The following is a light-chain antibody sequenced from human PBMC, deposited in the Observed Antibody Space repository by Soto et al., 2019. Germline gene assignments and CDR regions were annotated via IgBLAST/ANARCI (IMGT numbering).Light chain of an antibody. CDR1: QSISTY. Sequence: DIQMTQSPSSLPESVGDRVTLTCRASQSISTYLNWYQQKPGKAPKLVIYAASSLQSGVPSRLSGSGSGTDFTLTISSLQPEDFATYYCQQSYTIPYTFGQGTKLEIK. J-gene: IGKJ2*01. CDR2: AAS. CDR3: QQSYTIPYT. V-gene: IGKV1-39*01.